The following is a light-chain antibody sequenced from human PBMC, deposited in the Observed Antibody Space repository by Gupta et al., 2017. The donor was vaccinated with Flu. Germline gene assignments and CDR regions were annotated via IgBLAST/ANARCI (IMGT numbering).Light chain of an antibody. J-gene: IGLJ3*02. CDR1: SRPGGSHNL. CDR2: EGS. Sequence: QSALTQPVSVSVPPEQSITISCTGTSRPGGSHNLVSWYQQHPDKAPKFMIYEGSKRPTGVSNHFSGSKSGNTASLTISGIQAEDEADDYCCSDAGSSTFLWVFGGGTKLTVL. CDR3: CSDAGSSTFLWV. V-gene: IGLV2-23*03.